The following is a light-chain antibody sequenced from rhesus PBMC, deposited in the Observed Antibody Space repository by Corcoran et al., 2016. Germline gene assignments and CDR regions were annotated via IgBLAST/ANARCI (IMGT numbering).Light chain of an antibody. V-gene: IGLV3S11*01. CDR2: GNT. CDR3: GSWDSSGNHYI. J-gene: IGLJ1*01. CDR1: SLKTYY. Sequence: SSGLTQEPALSVALGHTVRMTCQGDSLKTYYASWYQQKPGQGPVLVIHGNTNRPSGIPGRFSGSWSGNTGSLTITGAQAEDEADYYCGSWDSSGNHYIFGAGTRLTVL.